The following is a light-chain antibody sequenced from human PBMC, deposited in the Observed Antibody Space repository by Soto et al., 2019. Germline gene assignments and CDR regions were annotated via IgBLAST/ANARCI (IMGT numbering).Light chain of an antibody. J-gene: IGKJ1*01. CDR1: QSVSSN. V-gene: IGKV3-15*01. CDR3: RQYNNWPPVT. CDR2: GAS. Sequence: EIVMTQSPATLCVSPGERATLSCRASQSVSSNLAWYQQKPGQAPRLLIYGASTRATGIPARFSGSGSGTEFTLTISSLQSEDFAVYYCRQYNNWPPVTFGQGTKVDIK.